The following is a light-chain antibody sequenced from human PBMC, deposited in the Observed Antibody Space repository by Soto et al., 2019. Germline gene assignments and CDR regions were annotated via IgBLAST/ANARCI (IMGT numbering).Light chain of an antibody. CDR1: ERVNTY. J-gene: IGKJ4*01. CDR3: QQRSKWLT. V-gene: IGKV3-11*01. Sequence: EIVLTQSPATLSVSPGTRATLSCRASERVNTYLAWYQQKPGQAPRLLIYDASKRATSIPARFSGSGSRTDFTLTTSSLEPEDTAVYYCQQRSKWLTFGGGTKVEIK. CDR2: DAS.